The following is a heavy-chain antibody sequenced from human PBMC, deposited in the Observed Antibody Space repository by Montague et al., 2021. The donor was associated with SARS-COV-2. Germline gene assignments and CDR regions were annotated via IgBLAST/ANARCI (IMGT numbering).Heavy chain of an antibody. J-gene: IGHJ4*02. V-gene: IGHV4-59*01. CDR3: ARSRENYNILTGYPYYFDY. D-gene: IGHD3-9*01. CDR2: IYYSGST. CDR1: GGSISRYY. Sequence: SETRSLTCTVPGGSISRYYWNRIRQPPGKGLEWIAYIYYSGSTNYNPSLKSRVTISVDTSKNQFSLKLSSVTAADTAVYYCARSRENYNILTGYPYYFDYWGQGTLVTVSS.